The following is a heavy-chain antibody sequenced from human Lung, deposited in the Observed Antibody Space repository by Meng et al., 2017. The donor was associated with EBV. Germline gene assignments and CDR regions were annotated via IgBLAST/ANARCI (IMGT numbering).Heavy chain of an antibody. V-gene: IGHV4-39*01. D-gene: IGHD6-19*01. CDR3: ARPSIAVAGWDY. Sequence: HLCLDESGPALVKPATTLSLPFTASGGSISSSSYYWVWIRQPPGKGLEWIGSIYYSGSTYYNPSLKSRVTISVDTSKNQFSLKLSSVTAADTAVYYCARPSIAVAGWDYWGQGTLVTVSS. J-gene: IGHJ4*02. CDR1: GGSISSSSYY. CDR2: IYYSGST.